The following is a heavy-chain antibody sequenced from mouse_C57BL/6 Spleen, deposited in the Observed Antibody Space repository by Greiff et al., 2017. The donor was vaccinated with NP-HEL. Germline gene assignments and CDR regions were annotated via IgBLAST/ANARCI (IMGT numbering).Heavy chain of an antibody. Sequence: EVQVVESGAELVRPGASVKLSCTASGFNIKDDYMHWVKPRPDQGLEWIGWLDPENGDTEYASKFQGKATITADTSSNTAYLQPSSLTSEYTAVYYCTTAYVRAYWGQGTLVTVSA. CDR1: GFNIKDDY. J-gene: IGHJ3*01. CDR3: TTAYVRAY. V-gene: IGHV14-4*01. CDR2: LDPENGDT.